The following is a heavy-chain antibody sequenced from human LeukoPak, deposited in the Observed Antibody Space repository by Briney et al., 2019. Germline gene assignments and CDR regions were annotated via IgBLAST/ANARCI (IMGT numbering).Heavy chain of an antibody. CDR1: GFTFSSYA. V-gene: IGHV3-30-3*01. D-gene: IGHD3-3*01. Sequence: GGSLRLSCAASGFTFSSYAMHWVRQAPGKGLEWVAVISYDGSNKYYADSVKGRFTISRDNSKNTLYLQMNSLRAEDTAVYYCARHGAPRITIYYYYMDVWGKGTTVTVSS. CDR3: ARHGAPRITIYYYYMDV. CDR2: ISYDGSNK. J-gene: IGHJ6*03.